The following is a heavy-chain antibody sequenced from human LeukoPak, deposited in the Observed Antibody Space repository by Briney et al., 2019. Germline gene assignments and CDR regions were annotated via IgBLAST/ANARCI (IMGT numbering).Heavy chain of an antibody. Sequence: KPGGSLRLSCAASGFTFNSHWMHWVRQAPGKGLVWVSRINGDGSSTTYADSVRGRFTISRDDAKNTLYLEMNSLRAEDTAVYYCAREWHDAFDIWGQGTMVTVSS. D-gene: IGHD5-24*01. CDR1: GFTFNSHW. CDR3: AREWHDAFDI. J-gene: IGHJ3*02. CDR2: INGDGSST. V-gene: IGHV3-74*01.